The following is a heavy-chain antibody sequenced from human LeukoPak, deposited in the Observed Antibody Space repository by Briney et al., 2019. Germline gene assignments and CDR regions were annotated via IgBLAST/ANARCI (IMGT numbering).Heavy chain of an antibody. CDR3: AKAPGVYYYYMDV. V-gene: IGHV3-30*18. Sequence: GGSLRLSCAASGFTFSSYGMHWVRQAPGKGLEWVAVISYDGSNKYYAESVKGRFTISRDNSKNTLYLQMNSLRAEDTAVYYCAKAPGVYYYYMDVWGNGTTVTISS. CDR1: GFTFSSYG. J-gene: IGHJ6*03. CDR2: ISYDGSNK.